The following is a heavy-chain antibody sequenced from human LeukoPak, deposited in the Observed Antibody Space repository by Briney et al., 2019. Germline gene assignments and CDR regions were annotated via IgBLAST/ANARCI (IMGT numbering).Heavy chain of an antibody. J-gene: IGHJ5*02. CDR3: ARRGVSAEWFGP. V-gene: IGHV5-51*01. D-gene: IGHD2-8*01. CDR2: IYPGDSDT. CDR1: GYTFINYW. Sequence: AESLKISCKGSGYTFINYWIGWLRQMPGKGLEWMVIIYPGDSDTRYSPSFQGQVTISADKSISTAYLQWSSLKASDSAIYYCARRGVSAEWFGPWGQGTLVTVSS.